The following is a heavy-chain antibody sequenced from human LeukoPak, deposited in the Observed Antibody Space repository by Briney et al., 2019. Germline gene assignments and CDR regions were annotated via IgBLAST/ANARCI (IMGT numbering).Heavy chain of an antibody. CDR2: INPSGGST. J-gene: IGHJ4*02. D-gene: IGHD6-13*01. V-gene: IGHV1-46*01. Sequence: ASVKVSCKASGYTFTSYYMHWVRQAPGQGLEWMGIINPSGGSTSYAQKFQGRVTMTRDMSTSTVYMELSSLRSEDTAVYYCARDGSSSWSMGALIDYWGQGTLVTVSS. CDR3: ARDGSSSWSMGALIDY. CDR1: GYTFTSYY.